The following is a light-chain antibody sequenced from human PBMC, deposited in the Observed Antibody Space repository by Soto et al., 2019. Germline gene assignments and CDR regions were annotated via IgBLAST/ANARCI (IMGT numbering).Light chain of an antibody. CDR1: QDISNY. J-gene: IGKJ1*01. CDR2: DAS. CDR3: QQYDNLLAGT. Sequence: DIQMTQSPSSLSASVGDRVTITCQASQDISNYLNWYQQKPGKAPKLLIYDASNLETGVPSRFSGSGSGTDFTFTISSLQPEDIATYYCQQYDNLLAGTFGQGTKVDIK. V-gene: IGKV1-33*01.